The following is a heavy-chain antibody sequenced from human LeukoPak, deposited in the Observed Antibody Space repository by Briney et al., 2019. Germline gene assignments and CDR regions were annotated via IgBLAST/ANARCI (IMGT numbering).Heavy chain of an antibody. D-gene: IGHD3-10*01. Sequence: PGGSLRLSCSASGFTVSSNYMSWVRQAPGKGLEWVSAIRGSGGDTYYADSVKGRFTISRDNSKNTLYLQMNSLRAEDTAIYYCAKGRNITMVRGALDFWGQGTLVTVSS. CDR1: GFTVSSNY. J-gene: IGHJ4*02. V-gene: IGHV3-23*01. CDR3: AKGRNITMVRGALDF. CDR2: IRGSGGDT.